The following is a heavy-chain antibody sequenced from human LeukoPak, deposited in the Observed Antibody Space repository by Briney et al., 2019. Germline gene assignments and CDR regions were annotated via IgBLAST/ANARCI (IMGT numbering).Heavy chain of an antibody. Sequence: KPSETLSLTCTVSGGSLSNGDYYWSWIRQPPGKDLEWIGYIYYSGATYYNPSLESRVTISEDTSKNQFSLKLSSVTAADTAVYYCARDGDEDSGSFYYFDYWGQGTLVTVSS. CDR1: GGSLSNGDYY. V-gene: IGHV4-30-4*08. CDR3: ARDGDEDSGSFYYFDY. D-gene: IGHD1-26*01. J-gene: IGHJ4*02. CDR2: IYYSGAT.